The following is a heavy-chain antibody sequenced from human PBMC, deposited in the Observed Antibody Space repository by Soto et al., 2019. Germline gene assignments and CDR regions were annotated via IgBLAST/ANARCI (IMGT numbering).Heavy chain of an antibody. D-gene: IGHD6-13*01. CDR1: GFTFSSYS. V-gene: IGHV3-48*01. CDR3: ARHPERIAEIGWFDP. Sequence: EVQLVESGGGLVQPGGSLRLSCAASGFTFSSYSMNWVRQAPGKGLEWVSYIRSSSSTIYYADSVKGRCTIARDNAKNSLYLQMNSLRAEDTAVYYCARHPERIAEIGWFDPWGQGTLVTVSS. J-gene: IGHJ5*02. CDR2: IRSSSSTI.